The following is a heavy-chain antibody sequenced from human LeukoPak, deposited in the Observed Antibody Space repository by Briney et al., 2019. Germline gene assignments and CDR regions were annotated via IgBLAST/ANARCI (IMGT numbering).Heavy chain of an antibody. Sequence: SETLSLTCTVSGGSITSDNDHWDWIRQPPGKGLEWIGSVHHTGATYYNPSLRSRVTISVDTSKNQFSLKVTSVTAADTAAYYCARRLSYYDYWGQGTLDTVSS. V-gene: IGHV4-39*01. CDR2: VHHTGAT. J-gene: IGHJ4*02. D-gene: IGHD2-21*02. CDR1: GGSITSDNDH. CDR3: ARRLSYYDY.